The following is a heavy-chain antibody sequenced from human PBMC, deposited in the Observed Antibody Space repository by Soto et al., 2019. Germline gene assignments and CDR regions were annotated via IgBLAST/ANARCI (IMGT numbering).Heavy chain of an antibody. CDR1: GFTFSSYP. V-gene: IGHV3-30-3*01. J-gene: IGHJ3*02. CDR3: ANSRPLAVTEAFDI. CDR2: ISYDGRNK. Sequence: QVQLVESGGGVVQPGRSLRLSCAASGFTFSSYPLHWVRQAPGKGLEWVAVISYDGRNKFYADSVKGRFTISRDNSKNTLYLQMNSLRADDTAVYYCANSRPLAVTEAFDIWGQGTMVTVSS. D-gene: IGHD6-19*01.